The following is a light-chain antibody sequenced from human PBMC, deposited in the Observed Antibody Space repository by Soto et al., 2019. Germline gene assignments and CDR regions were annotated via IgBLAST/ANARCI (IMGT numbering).Light chain of an antibody. CDR1: SSDVGGDNY. Sequence: QSALTQPRSVSGSPGQSVTISCTGTSSDVGGDNYVSWYQQHPGKAHKLMIYDVSKRPSGVPDRFSGSKSGNTASLTISGLQAEDVAEYYCCSYAGSYYVFGTGTKLTVL. J-gene: IGLJ1*01. CDR3: CSYAGSYYV. CDR2: DVS. V-gene: IGLV2-11*01.